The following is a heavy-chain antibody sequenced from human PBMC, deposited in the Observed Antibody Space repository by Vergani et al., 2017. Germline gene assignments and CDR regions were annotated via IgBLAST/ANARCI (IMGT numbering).Heavy chain of an antibody. J-gene: IGHJ6*02. Sequence: QVQLVQSGAEVKKPGSSVKVSCKASGGTFSSYAISWVRQAPGQGLEWMGGIIPIFGTANYAQKFQGRVPITEDESTSTAYMELSSLRSEDTAVYYCARNAGGPYKNPHYYYGMDVWGQGTTVTVSS. CDR2: IIPIFGTA. CDR1: GGTFSSYA. CDR3: ARNAGGPYKNPHYYYGMDV. D-gene: IGHD2-8*02. V-gene: IGHV1-69*01.